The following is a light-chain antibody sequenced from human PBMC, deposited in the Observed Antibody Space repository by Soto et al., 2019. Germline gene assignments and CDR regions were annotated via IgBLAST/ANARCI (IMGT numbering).Light chain of an antibody. CDR3: QQSYSTPVT. CDR2: AAS. J-gene: IGKJ5*01. V-gene: IGKV1-39*01. CDR1: QSISSY. Sequence: DIQMTQSPSSLSASVGDRVTITCRASQSISSYLNWYQQKPGKAPKLLIYAASSLQRGVPSRVSGSGSGTDFTLTISSLQPEDFATYYCQQSYSTPVTFGQGTRREIK.